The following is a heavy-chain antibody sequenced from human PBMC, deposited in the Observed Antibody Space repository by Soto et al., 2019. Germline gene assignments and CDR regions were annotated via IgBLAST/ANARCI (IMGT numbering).Heavy chain of an antibody. J-gene: IGHJ4*02. Sequence: TLSLTCTVSGGSISSGGYYWSWIRQHPGKGLEWIGYIYYSGSTYYNPSLKSRVTISVDTSKNQFSLKLSSVTAAATAVYYCARWGDTIVYDCARDVYQVSFDYWGQGTPVTVSS. CDR2: IYYSGST. V-gene: IGHV4-31*03. D-gene: IGHD2-21*02. CDR1: GGSISSGGYY. CDR3: ARWGDTIVYDCARDVYQVSFDY.